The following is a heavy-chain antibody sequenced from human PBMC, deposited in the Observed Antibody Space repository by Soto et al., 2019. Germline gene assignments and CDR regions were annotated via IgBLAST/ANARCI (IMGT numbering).Heavy chain of an antibody. Sequence: ASVKVSCKASGGTFSSYTISWVRQAPGQGLEWMGWITAGNGNTKYSQKFQGRVTITRDTSASTAYMELSSLRSEDTAVYYCARGYYDTSGSLMYWGQGTLVTVSS. CDR3: ARGYYDTSGSLMY. D-gene: IGHD3-22*01. V-gene: IGHV1-3*01. CDR2: ITAGNGNT. J-gene: IGHJ4*02. CDR1: GGTFSSYT.